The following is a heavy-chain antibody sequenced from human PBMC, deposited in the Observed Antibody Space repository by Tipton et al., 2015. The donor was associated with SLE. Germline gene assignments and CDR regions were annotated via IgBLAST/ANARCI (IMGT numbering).Heavy chain of an antibody. V-gene: IGHV3-21*01. Sequence: AVSGFTFSSYSMNWVRQAPGKGLEWVSSISSSSSYIYYADSVKGRFTISRDNAKNSLYLQMNSLRAEDTAVYYCARGGPRGSSHAFDIWGQGTMVTVSS. J-gene: IGHJ3*02. CDR2: ISSSSSYI. CDR1: GFTFSSYS. D-gene: IGHD1-26*01. CDR3: ARGGPRGSSHAFDI.